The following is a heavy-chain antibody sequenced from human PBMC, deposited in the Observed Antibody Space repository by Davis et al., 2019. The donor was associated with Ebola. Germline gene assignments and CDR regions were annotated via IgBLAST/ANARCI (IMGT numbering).Heavy chain of an antibody. V-gene: IGHV3-48*02. J-gene: IGHJ3*02. CDR1: GFTFTTYG. CDR2: ISSTGSSI. D-gene: IGHD1-26*01. Sequence: PGGSLRLSCAASGFTFTTYGMNWVRQAPGKGLEWVSYISSTGSSIFYADSVKGRFTISRDKAKGSLYLQMNSLRDEDRAVYHCARGIGGAATPPHAFDIWGQGTMVTVSS. CDR3: ARGIGGAATPPHAFDI.